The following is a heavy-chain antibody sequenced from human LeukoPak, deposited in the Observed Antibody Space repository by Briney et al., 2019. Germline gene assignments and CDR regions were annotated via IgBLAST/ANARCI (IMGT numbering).Heavy chain of an antibody. V-gene: IGHV3-53*01. CDR2: IYTDGNT. Sequence: PGGSLRLSCAASEFSVSSNYMNWVRQAPGKGLEWVSVIYTDGNTYYAASVKGRFTISRDKSKNTMYLQMNTLRAEDTALYYCARDLSGYCTSGTCYAFDIWGQGTMVTVSS. CDR1: EFSVSSNY. J-gene: IGHJ3*02. CDR3: ARDLSGYCTSGTCYAFDI. D-gene: IGHD2-15*01.